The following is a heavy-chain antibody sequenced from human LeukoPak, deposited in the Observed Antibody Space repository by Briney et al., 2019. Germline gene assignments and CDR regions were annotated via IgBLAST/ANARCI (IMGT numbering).Heavy chain of an antibody. Sequence: PGGSLRLSRAASGFTFSSYVMHWVRQAPGKGLEWVAVISYDGSNKYYADSVKGRFTISRDNSKNTLYLQMNSLKTEDTAVYYCPRGACGGSCTYFDYWGQGALVTVSS. CDR1: GFTFSSYV. CDR2: ISYDGSNK. CDR3: PRGACGGSCTYFDY. J-gene: IGHJ4*02. D-gene: IGHD2-15*01. V-gene: IGHV3-30*03.